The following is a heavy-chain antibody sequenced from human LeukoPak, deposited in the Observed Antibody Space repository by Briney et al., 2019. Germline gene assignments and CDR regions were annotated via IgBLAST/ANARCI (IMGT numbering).Heavy chain of an antibody. J-gene: IGHJ4*02. D-gene: IGHD6-19*01. Sequence: RLGESLKISCKGSGYSFTSYWISWVRQMPGKGLEWMGRIDPSDSYTNYSPSFQGHVTISADKSISTAYLQWSSLKASDTAMYYCARSHGIAVAGDYWGQGTLVTVSS. CDR2: IDPSDSYT. CDR1: GYSFTSYW. CDR3: ARSHGIAVAGDY. V-gene: IGHV5-10-1*01.